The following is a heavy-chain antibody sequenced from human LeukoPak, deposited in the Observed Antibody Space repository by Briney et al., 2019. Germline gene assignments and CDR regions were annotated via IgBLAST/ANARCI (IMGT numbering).Heavy chain of an antibody. Sequence: GGSLRLSCAASGFTFSSYSMNWVRQAPGKGLEWVSCISSSSSYIHYADSVKGRFTISGDNAKNSLYLQMNSLRAEDTAVYYCGRKQWLAHDAFDIWGQGTMVTVSS. D-gene: IGHD6-19*01. CDR1: GFTFSSYS. V-gene: IGHV3-21*01. CDR2: ISSSSSYI. J-gene: IGHJ3*02. CDR3: GRKQWLAHDAFDI.